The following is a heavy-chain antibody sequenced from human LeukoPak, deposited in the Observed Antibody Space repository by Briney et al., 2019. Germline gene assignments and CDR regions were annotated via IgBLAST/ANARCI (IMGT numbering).Heavy chain of an antibody. Sequence: GGSLRLSCAASGFTFSGSAMHWVRQASGKGLEWVGRIRSKANSYATAYAASVKGRFTISRDDSKNTAYLQMNSLKTEDTAVYYCAVLETGYSSSGDVWGKGTTVTVSS. CDR2: IRSKANSYAT. CDR1: GFTFSGSA. J-gene: IGHJ6*04. V-gene: IGHV3-73*01. CDR3: AVLETGYSSSGDV. D-gene: IGHD6-13*01.